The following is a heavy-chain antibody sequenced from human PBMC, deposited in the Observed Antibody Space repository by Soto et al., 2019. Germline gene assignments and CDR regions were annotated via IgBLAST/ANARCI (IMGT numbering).Heavy chain of an antibody. CDR1: GYSFTSYW. D-gene: IGHD3-9*01. Sequence: SLKISCKGSGYSFTSYWIGWVRQMPGKGLEWMGIIYPGDSDTRYSPSFQGQVTISADKSISTAYLQWSSLKASDTAMYYCATRLRYFDWHDCYFDLWGRGTLVTVSS. V-gene: IGHV5-51*01. CDR3: ATRLRYFDWHDCYFDL. J-gene: IGHJ2*01. CDR2: IYPGDSDT.